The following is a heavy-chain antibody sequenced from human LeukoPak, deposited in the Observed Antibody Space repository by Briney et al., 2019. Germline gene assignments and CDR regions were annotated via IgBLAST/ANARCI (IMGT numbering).Heavy chain of an antibody. CDR1: GYTLTELS. Sequence: ASVKVSCKVSGYTLTELSMHWVRQAPGKGLEWMGGFDPEDGETIYAQKFQGRVTMTEDTSTDTAYMELSSLRPEDTAVYYCATPSGRPLKSGANRIGEFSYYYYGMDVWGKGTTVTVSS. V-gene: IGHV1-24*01. D-gene: IGHD3-10*01. J-gene: IGHJ6*04. CDR2: FDPEDGET. CDR3: ATPSGRPLKSGANRIGEFSYYYYGMDV.